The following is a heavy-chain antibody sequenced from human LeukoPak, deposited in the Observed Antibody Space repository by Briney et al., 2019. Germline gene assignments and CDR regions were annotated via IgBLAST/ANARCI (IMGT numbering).Heavy chain of an antibody. CDR2: SNDSGGT. V-gene: IGHV4-34*01. CDR3: ARLSVIVGAALEYYYYYMDV. D-gene: IGHD1-26*01. J-gene: IGHJ6*03. Sequence: PSETLSLTCTVSGGSISNYYWSWIRQPPGKRLEWVGESNDSGGTNYNPSLKSRVTISADKSKNQVSLKLTSVTAADTAVYYCARLSVIVGAALEYYYYYMDVWGQGTTVTVSS. CDR1: GGSISNYY.